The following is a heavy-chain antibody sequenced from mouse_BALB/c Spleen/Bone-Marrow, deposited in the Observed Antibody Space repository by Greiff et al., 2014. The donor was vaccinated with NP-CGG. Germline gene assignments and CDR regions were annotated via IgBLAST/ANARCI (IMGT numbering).Heavy chain of an antibody. CDR1: GYTFTSYW. CDR3: ARGDYDYDDWFAY. Sequence: VQLQQSGAELARPGASVKLSCKASGYTFTSYWMQWVKQRPGQGLEWIGAIYPGDGDTGYTQKFEGKATLTADKSSSTAYMQLSSLASEDSAVYYCARGDYDYDDWFAYWGQGTLVTVSA. CDR2: IYPGDGDT. D-gene: IGHD2-4*01. J-gene: IGHJ3*01. V-gene: IGHV1-87*01.